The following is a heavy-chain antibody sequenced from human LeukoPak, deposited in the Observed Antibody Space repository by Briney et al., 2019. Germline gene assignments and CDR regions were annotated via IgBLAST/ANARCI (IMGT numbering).Heavy chain of an antibody. D-gene: IGHD2-21*01. CDR2: IYHSGST. J-gene: IGHJ5*02. CDR1: GYSISSGYY. CDR3: ARDSRAYCGGDCYSSGWLDP. V-gene: IGHV4-38-2*02. Sequence: PSETLSLTCTVSGYSISSGYYWGWIRQPPGKGLEWIGSIYHSGSTYYSPSLKSRVTISVDTSKNQFSLKLSSVTAADTAVYYCARDSRAYCGGDCYSSGWLDPWGQGTLVTVSS.